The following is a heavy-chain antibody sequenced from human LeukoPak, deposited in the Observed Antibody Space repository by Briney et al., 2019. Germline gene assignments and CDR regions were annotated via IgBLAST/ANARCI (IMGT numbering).Heavy chain of an antibody. Sequence: PSETLSLTCTVSGGSISSYYWSWIRQPPGKGLEWIGYIYYSGSTNYNPSLKSRVTISVDTSKNQFSLKLSSVTAADTAVYYCARGKRAHYYDSSGWFDYWGQGTLVTVSS. CDR1: GGSISSYY. CDR2: IYYSGST. V-gene: IGHV4-59*12. D-gene: IGHD3-22*01. J-gene: IGHJ4*02. CDR3: ARGKRAHYYDSSGWFDY.